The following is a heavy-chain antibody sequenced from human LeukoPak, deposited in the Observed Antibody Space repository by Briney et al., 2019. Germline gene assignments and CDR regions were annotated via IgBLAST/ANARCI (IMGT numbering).Heavy chain of an antibody. V-gene: IGHV4-4*07. CDR1: GGSISSYY. CDR3: ARDGGCSGGSCYEDYFDY. CDR2: IYTSGST. D-gene: IGHD2-15*01. Sequence: SETLSLTCTVSGGSISSYYWSWIRQPAGKGLEWIGRIYTSGSTNYNPSLKSRVTMSVDTSKNRFSLKLSSVTAADTAVYYCARDGGCSGGSCYEDYFDYWGQGTLVTVSS. J-gene: IGHJ4*02.